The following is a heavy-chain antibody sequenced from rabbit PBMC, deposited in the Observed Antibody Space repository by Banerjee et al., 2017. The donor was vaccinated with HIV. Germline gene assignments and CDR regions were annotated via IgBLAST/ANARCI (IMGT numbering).Heavy chain of an antibody. D-gene: IGHD1-1*01. J-gene: IGHJ4*01. V-gene: IGHV1S40*01. Sequence: WAKGRFTISKTSSTTVTLQMTSLTAADTATYFCARDLTSAIGWNFGLWGPGTLVTVS. CDR3: ARDLTSAIGWNFGL.